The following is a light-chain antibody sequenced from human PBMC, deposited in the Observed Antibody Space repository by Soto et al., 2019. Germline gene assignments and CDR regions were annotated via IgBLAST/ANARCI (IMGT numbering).Light chain of an antibody. CDR1: SAHSSYA. CDR3: QTRGTGIVV. J-gene: IGLJ2*01. V-gene: IGLV4-69*01. CDR2: VNSDGSH. Sequence: QPVLTQSPSASASLGASVKLTCTLSSAHSSYAIAWHQQQPEKGPRYLMKVNSDGSHNKGDEIPDRFSGSSSGAERYLIISSLQPEDEADYYCQTRGTGIVVFGGGTKLTVL.